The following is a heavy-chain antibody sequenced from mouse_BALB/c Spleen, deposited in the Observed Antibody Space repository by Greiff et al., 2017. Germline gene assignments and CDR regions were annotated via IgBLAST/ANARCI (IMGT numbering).Heavy chain of an antibody. J-gene: IGHJ3*01. CDR2: IWAGGST. Sequence: QVQLKESGPGLVAPSQSLSITCTVSGFSLTSYGVHWVRQPPGKGLEWLGVIWAGGSTNYNSALMSRLSISKDNSKSQVFLKMNSLQTDDTAMYYCARDGGAYYGNHGGFAYWGQGTLVTVSA. CDR1: GFSLTSYG. CDR3: ARDGGAYYGNHGGFAY. D-gene: IGHD2-10*01. V-gene: IGHV2-9*02.